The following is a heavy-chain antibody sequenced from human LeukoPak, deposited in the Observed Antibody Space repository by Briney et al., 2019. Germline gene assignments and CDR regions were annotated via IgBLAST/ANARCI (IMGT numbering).Heavy chain of an antibody. CDR2: IIPIFGTA. CDR1: GGTFSSYA. V-gene: IGHV1-69*06. CDR3: ARNYYDSSGYHDPYYYYYMDV. Sequence: SVKVSCKASGGTFSSYAISWVRQAPGQGLEWMGGIIPIFGTANYAQKFQGRVTTTADKSTSTAYMELSSLRSEDTAVYYCARNYYDSSGYHDPYYYYYMDVWGKGTTVTVSS. J-gene: IGHJ6*03. D-gene: IGHD3-22*01.